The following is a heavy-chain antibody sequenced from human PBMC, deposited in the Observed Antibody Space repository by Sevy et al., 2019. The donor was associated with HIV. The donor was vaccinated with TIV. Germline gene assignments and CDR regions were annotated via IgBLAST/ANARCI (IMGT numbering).Heavy chain of an antibody. V-gene: IGHV3-21*01. CDR3: ARDGGRYCSSTSCPSYYYYGMDV. CDR2: ISCSSSYI. Sequence: GGSLRLSCAASGFTFSSYSMNWVRQAPGKGLEWVSSISCSSSYIYYADSVKGRFTISRDNAKNSLYLQMNSLRAEDTAVYYCARDGGRYCSSTSCPSYYYYGMDVWGQGTTVTVSS. CDR1: GFTFSSYS. D-gene: IGHD2-2*01. J-gene: IGHJ6*02.